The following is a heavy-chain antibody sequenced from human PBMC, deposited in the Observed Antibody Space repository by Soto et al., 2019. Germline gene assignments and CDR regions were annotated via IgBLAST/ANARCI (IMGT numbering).Heavy chain of an antibody. V-gene: IGHV3-7*04. CDR3: ARAPGADKEDY. D-gene: IGHD3-10*01. CDR2: IKEDGSEK. Sequence: PGGSLRLSCAASGFTFSSYWMSWVRQAPGRGLEWVGNIKEDGSEKYYVDSVNGRFTVSRDNAKNSLYLQMNSLRAEDTAVYYCARAPGADKEDYWGQGTLVTVSS. CDR1: GFTFSSYW. J-gene: IGHJ4*02.